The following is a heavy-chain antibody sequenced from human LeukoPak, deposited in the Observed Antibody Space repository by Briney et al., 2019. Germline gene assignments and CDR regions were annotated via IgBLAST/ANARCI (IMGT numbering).Heavy chain of an antibody. CDR3: AREFSSIAVGYYYYYGMDV. J-gene: IGHJ6*02. D-gene: IGHD6-19*01. CDR2: ISSSGSTI. CDR1: GFTFSDYY. V-gene: IGHV3-11*04. Sequence: GGSLRLSCAASGFTFSDYYMSWIRQAPGKGLEWVSYISSSGSTIYYADSVRGRFTISRDNAKNSLYLQMNSLRAEDTAVYYCAREFSSIAVGYYYYYGMDVWGQGTTVTVSS.